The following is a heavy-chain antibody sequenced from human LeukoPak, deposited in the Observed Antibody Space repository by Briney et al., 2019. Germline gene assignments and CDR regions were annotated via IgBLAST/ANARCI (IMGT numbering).Heavy chain of an antibody. V-gene: IGHV5-51*01. Sequence: GKSLKISCKGSGYIFAAYWIGWVRQMPGKGLEWMGSIYPGDSDTRHSPSFQGQVTISVDRSVNTAYLQWNSLKASDTAIYYCARLQEDIVAVPAAIPYNWFDPWGRGSLVTVSS. D-gene: IGHD2-2*01. CDR2: IYPGDSDT. CDR1: GYIFAAYW. CDR3: ARLQEDIVAVPAAIPYNWFDP. J-gene: IGHJ5*02.